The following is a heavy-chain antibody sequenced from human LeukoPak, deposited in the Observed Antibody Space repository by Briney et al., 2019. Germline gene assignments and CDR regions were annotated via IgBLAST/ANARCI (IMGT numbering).Heavy chain of an antibody. CDR3: ASSLTFPLRDAFDI. Sequence: SETLSLTCAVYGGSFSGYYWSWIRQPPGKGLEWIGENNHSGSTNYNPSLKSRVTISVDTSKNQFSLKLSSVTAADTAVYYCASSLTFPLRDAFDIWGQGTMVTVSS. V-gene: IGHV4-34*01. CDR2: NNHSGST. CDR1: GGSFSGYY. D-gene: IGHD2/OR15-2a*01. J-gene: IGHJ3*02.